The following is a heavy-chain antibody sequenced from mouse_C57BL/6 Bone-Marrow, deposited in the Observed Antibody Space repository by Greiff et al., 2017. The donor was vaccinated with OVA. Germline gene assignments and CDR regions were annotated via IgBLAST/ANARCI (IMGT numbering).Heavy chain of an antibody. V-gene: IGHV1-61*01. CDR3: ARWQGLYRYYAMDY. CDR1: GYTFTSYW. CDR2: IYPSDSET. D-gene: IGHD2-12*01. Sequence: QVQLQQPGAELVRPGSSVKLSCKASGYTFTSYWMDWVKQRPGQGLEWIGNIYPSDSETHYNQKFKDKATLTVDKSSSTAYMQLSSLTSEDSAVYYCARWQGLYRYYAMDYWGKGTSVTVSS. J-gene: IGHJ4*01.